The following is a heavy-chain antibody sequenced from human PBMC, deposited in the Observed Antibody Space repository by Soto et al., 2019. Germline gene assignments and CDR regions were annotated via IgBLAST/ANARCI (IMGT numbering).Heavy chain of an antibody. CDR1: GLSLSNYW. CDR3: FRIRSGDGYTFGY. Sequence: GGSLRLSCAASGLSLSNYWMHWVRQAAGKGLGWVSRINIDGSTTTYADSVKGRFTISRDNAKNTLYLQMNSLRDEDTAVYFCFRIRSGDGYTFGYSAQRTLVTVSS. D-gene: IGHD6-25*01. CDR2: INIDGSTT. J-gene: IGHJ4*02. V-gene: IGHV3-74*01.